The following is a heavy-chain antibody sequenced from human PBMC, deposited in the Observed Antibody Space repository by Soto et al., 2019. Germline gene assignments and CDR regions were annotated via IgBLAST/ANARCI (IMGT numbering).Heavy chain of an antibody. V-gene: IGHV1-18*01. CDR2: ISAYNGNT. D-gene: IGHD3-22*01. CDR3: GLSYYYDSSGYPSFDY. CDR1: GYTFTSYG. Sequence: ASVKVSCKASGYTFTSYGISWVRQAPGQGLEWMGWISAYNGNTNYAQKLQGRVTMTTDTSTSTAYMELRSLRSDDTAVYYCGLSYYYDSSGYPSFDYWGQGTLVTVSS. J-gene: IGHJ4*02.